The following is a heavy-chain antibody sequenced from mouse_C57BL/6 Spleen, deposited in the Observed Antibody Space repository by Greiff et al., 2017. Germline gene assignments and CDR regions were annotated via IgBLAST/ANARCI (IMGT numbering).Heavy chain of an antibody. J-gene: IGHJ4*01. V-gene: IGHV1-69*01. CDR2: IDPSDSYT. Sequence: VQLQQSGAELVMPGASVKLSCTASGYTFPSSWMHWVKQRPGQGLEWIGEIDPSDSYTNYNQKFKGKSTLTVDNSSITAYMQLSSLTSEDSAVYYCARHGSSFAYFAMDYWGQGTSVTVSS. D-gene: IGHD1-1*01. CDR1: GYTFPSSW. CDR3: ARHGSSFAYFAMDY.